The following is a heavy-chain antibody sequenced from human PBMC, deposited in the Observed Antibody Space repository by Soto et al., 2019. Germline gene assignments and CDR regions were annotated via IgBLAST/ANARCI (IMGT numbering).Heavy chain of an antibody. CDR3: ARGTECSGGTCYPGY. CDR1: GGSFSGYY. Sequence: SETLSLTCAVYGGSFSGYYGNWIRQSPGKGLEWIGEINHSGSTNCNPSLESRVTMSVDTSKNQFSLSLNSVTAADTAVYYCARGTECSGGTCYPGYWGQGMLVTVSS. J-gene: IGHJ4*02. V-gene: IGHV4-34*01. D-gene: IGHD2-15*01. CDR2: INHSGST.